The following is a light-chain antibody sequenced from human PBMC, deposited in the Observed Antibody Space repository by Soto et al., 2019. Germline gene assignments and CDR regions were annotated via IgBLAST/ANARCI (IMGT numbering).Light chain of an antibody. Sequence: DFVMTQSPLSLPVTLGQPASISCRSSQSLVYSDGIAYLIWFHQRPGQSPRRLIYRASNRASGVPESFSGSGSGTDFTLKISRVEAEDVGVYYCMQGTHWPPTFGPGTKVEIK. CDR2: RAS. J-gene: IGKJ1*01. V-gene: IGKV2-30*01. CDR1: QSLVYSDGIAY. CDR3: MQGTHWPPT.